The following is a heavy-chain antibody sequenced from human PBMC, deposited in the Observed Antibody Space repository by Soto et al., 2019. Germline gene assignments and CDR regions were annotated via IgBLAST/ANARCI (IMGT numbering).Heavy chain of an antibody. CDR1: GDSISTVDYF. J-gene: IGHJ5*01. CDR3: ARGRYCLTGSCFPNWFDS. V-gene: IGHV4-30-4*01. Sequence: HVHLLESGPGLVKPSQTLSLTCSVSGDSISTVDYFWAWIRQPPGQALEYIGYIYKSTTTYYNPSFESRVAISLDTSKSQFYLKVTSVTAADTAVYLCARGRYCLTGSCFPNWFDSWGQGTLVTVSS. CDR2: IYKSTTT. D-gene: IGHD2-15*01.